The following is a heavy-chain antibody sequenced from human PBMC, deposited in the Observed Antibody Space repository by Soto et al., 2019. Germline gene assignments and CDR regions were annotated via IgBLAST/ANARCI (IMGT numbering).Heavy chain of an antibody. Sequence: SETLSLTCTVSGGSISSSSYYWGWIRQPPGKGLEWIGSIYYSGSTYYNPSLKSRVTISVDTSKNQFSLKLSSVTAADTAVYYCASHWVDTAMVKGYYYYGMDVWGQGTTVTVSS. CDR2: IYYSGST. D-gene: IGHD5-18*01. J-gene: IGHJ6*02. CDR1: GGSISSSSYY. CDR3: ASHWVDTAMVKGYYYYGMDV. V-gene: IGHV4-39*01.